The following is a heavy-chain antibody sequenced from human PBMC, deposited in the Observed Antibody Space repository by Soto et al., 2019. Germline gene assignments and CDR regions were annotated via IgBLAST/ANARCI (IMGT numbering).Heavy chain of an antibody. J-gene: IGHJ6*02. Sequence: AGGSLRLSCAASGFTFSSYWMSWVRQAPGKGLEWVANIKQDGSEKYYVDSVKGRFTISRDNAKNSLYLQMNSLRAEDTAVYYCARDGIHYDFWSGYSGYYYGMDVWGQGTTVTVSS. D-gene: IGHD3-3*01. CDR1: GFTFSSYW. CDR3: ARDGIHYDFWSGYSGYYYGMDV. V-gene: IGHV3-7*05. CDR2: IKQDGSEK.